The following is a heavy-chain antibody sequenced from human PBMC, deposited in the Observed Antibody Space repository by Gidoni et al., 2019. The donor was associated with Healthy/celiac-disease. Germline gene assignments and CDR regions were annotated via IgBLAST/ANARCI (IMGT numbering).Heavy chain of an antibody. CDR2: MNPNSGNT. V-gene: IGHV1-8*01. J-gene: IGHJ4*02. CDR3: ARGSIKAAAETFDY. CDR1: GYTFTSYD. D-gene: IGHD6-13*01. Sequence: QVQLVQSGAEVTKPGASVTVSCKASGYTFTSYDINWVRQATGQGLEWMGWMNPNSGNTGYAQKFQGRVTMTRNTSISTAYMELSSLRSEDTAVYYCARGSIKAAAETFDYWGQGTLVTVSS.